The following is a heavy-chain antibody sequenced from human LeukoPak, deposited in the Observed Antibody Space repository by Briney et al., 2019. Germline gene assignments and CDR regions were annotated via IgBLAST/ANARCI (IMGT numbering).Heavy chain of an antibody. D-gene: IGHD6-13*01. Sequence: PGGSLRLSCTASGFTFGDYAMSWVRQAPGKGLEWVGFIRSKAYGGTTEYAASVKGRFTISRDDSKSIAYLQMNSLKTEDTAVYYCTRDRRFIAAAGTIWFDPWGRGTLVTVSS. CDR3: TRDRRFIAAAGTIWFDP. CDR1: GFTFGDYA. V-gene: IGHV3-49*04. CDR2: IRSKAYGGTT. J-gene: IGHJ5*02.